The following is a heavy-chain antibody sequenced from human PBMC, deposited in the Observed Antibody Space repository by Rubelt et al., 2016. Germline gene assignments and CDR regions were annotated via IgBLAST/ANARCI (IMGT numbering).Heavy chain of an antibody. Sequence: QLQLQESGPGLVKPSETLSLTCTVSGGSISSSSYYWGWIRQPPGKGLEWIGSIYYSGSTYYNPSLKSRVTISVDTSKNQFALKLRSVTAADTAVYCCARDPRAGTTSFDYWGQGTLVTVSS. J-gene: IGHJ4*02. CDR2: IYYSGST. D-gene: IGHD1-7*01. CDR1: GGSISSSSYY. CDR3: ARDPRAGTTSFDY. V-gene: IGHV4-39*07.